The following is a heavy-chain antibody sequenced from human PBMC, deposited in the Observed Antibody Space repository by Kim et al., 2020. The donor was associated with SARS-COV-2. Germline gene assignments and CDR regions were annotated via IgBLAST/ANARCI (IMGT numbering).Heavy chain of an antibody. CDR1: RGSISSSSYY. V-gene: IGHV4-39*01. CDR3: ASETVDIVVVPANYGMDV. D-gene: IGHD2-2*03. J-gene: IGHJ6*02. Sequence: SQTLSLTCTVSRGSISSSSYYWGWIRQPPGKGLEWIGSIYYSGSTYYNPSLKSRITISVDTSKNQFSLKLSSVTAADTAVYYCASETVDIVVVPANYGMDVWGRGTTVTVSS. CDR2: IYYSGST.